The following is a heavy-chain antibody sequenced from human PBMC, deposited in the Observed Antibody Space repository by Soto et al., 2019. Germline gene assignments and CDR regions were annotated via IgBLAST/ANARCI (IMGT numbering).Heavy chain of an antibody. Sequence: EVQLVESGGGLVQPGRSLRLSCAASGFIFDDYAMHWVRQAPGKGLEWVSGITWNSGSIVYADSVKGRFTVSRDNAKNSLYLQMNSLRTEDTALYYCAKGGDTLTTLGVFDYWGQGTLVTVSS. CDR1: GFIFDDYA. CDR3: AKGGDTLTTLGVFDY. CDR2: ITWNSGSI. D-gene: IGHD4-17*01. V-gene: IGHV3-9*01. J-gene: IGHJ4*02.